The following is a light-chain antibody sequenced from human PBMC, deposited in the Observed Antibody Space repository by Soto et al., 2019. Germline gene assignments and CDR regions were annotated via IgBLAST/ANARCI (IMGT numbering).Light chain of an antibody. Sequence: NVLTQFPGTLSLSPGERATLSCRASQSVSSNYLAWYQQKPGQAPRLLIYGASSRAAGIPDRFRGSGSGTDFTLTISRLETEDFAVYYCQHFGSSPPWPFGQGTKVEMK. CDR2: GAS. J-gene: IGKJ1*01. CDR3: QHFGSSPPWP. CDR1: QSVSSNY. V-gene: IGKV3-20*01.